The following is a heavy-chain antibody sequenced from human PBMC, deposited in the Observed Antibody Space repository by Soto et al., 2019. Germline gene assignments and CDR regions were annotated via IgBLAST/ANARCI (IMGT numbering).Heavy chain of an antibody. V-gene: IGHV1-69*13. Sequence: GASVKVSCKASGGTFSSYAISWVRQAPGQGLEWMGGIIPIFGTANYAQKFQGRVTITADESTSTAYMELSSLRSEDTAVYYCARELACSSTSCYAYNWFDPWGQGTLVTVSS. CDR3: ARELACSSTSCYAYNWFDP. J-gene: IGHJ5*02. CDR1: GGTFSSYA. CDR2: IIPIFGTA. D-gene: IGHD2-2*01.